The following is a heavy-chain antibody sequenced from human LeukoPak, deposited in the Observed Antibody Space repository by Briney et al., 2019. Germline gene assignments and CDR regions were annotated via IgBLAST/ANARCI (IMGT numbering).Heavy chain of an antibody. V-gene: IGHV3-21*01. Sequence: GGSLRLSCAVSEFTVGNNYMSWVRQAPGKGLEWVSSISSSSSYIYYADSVKGRFTISRDNAKNSLYLQMNSLRAEDTAVYYCASLRYYDFWSGYPDAFDIWGQGTMVTVSS. CDR2: ISSSSSYI. CDR1: EFTVGNNY. J-gene: IGHJ3*02. D-gene: IGHD3-3*01. CDR3: ASLRYYDFWSGYPDAFDI.